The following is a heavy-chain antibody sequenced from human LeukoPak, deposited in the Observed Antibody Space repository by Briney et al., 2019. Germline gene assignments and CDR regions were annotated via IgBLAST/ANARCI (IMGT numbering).Heavy chain of an antibody. D-gene: IGHD6-19*01. V-gene: IGHV1-8*01. CDR3: ARGPQWRGDYYYMDV. Sequence: ASVTVSCKASGYSFTNFDINWVRQAPGQGLEWMGWMNPNSGNKGYAQKFQGRGTMTMNTSITTAYMELSSLRSEDTAVYYCARGPQWRGDYYYMDVWGRGTTVTVSS. J-gene: IGHJ6*03. CDR1: GYSFTNFD. CDR2: MNPNSGNK.